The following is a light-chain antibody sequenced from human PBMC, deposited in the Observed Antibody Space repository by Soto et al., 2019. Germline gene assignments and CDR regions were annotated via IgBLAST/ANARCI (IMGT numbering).Light chain of an antibody. Sequence: DIVMTQSPDYLAVSLGERATINCKSSQSLLYRSNNKNYLAWYQQKAGQPPKLLIYWASTRESGVPDRFSGSGAGTDFTLTISSLQPEYVAVYFCQRYYNAPLTFGGGTRVEIK. CDR1: QSLLYRSNNKNY. J-gene: IGKJ4*01. CDR2: WAS. CDR3: QRYYNAPLT. V-gene: IGKV4-1*01.